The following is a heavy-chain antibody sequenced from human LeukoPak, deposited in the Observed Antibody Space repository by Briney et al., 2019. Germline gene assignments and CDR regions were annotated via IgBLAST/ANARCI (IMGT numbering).Heavy chain of an antibody. D-gene: IGHD5-24*01. Sequence: SETLSLTCTVSGGSISGYYWSWIRQPPGKGLEWIGYIYYGGSTNYNPSLRSRVTISGDTSKNQVSLKLSSVTAADTAVYYCARYGDGYKLDYWGQGTLVTVSS. V-gene: IGHV4-59*01. CDR2: IYYGGST. CDR3: ARYGDGYKLDY. CDR1: GGSISGYY. J-gene: IGHJ4*02.